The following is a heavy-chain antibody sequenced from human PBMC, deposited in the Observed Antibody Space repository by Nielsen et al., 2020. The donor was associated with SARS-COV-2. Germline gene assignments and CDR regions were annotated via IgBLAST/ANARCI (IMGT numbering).Heavy chain of an antibody. CDR1: GGSISSSSSY. Sequence: SETLSLTCTVSGGSISSSSSYWGWIRQPPGKGLEWIGSIYYSGSTYYNPSLKSRVTISVDTCKNQFSLKLSSVTAADTAVYYCARLYLFHVGGVFDPWGQGTLVTVSS. CDR3: ARLYLFHVGGVFDP. V-gene: IGHV4-39*01. CDR2: IYYSGST. D-gene: IGHD3-16*01. J-gene: IGHJ5*02.